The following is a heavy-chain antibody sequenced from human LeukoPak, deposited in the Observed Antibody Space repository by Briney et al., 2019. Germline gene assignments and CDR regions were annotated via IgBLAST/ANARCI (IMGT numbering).Heavy chain of an antibody. CDR2: INPNSGGT. Sequence: GASVKVSCKASGYTFTGYYMHWVRQAPGQGLEWMGWINPNSGGTSYAQKFQGRVTMARDTSISTVYVEVSRLRSDDTAVYYCARSDSYTWFDPWGQGTLVTVSS. CDR3: ARSDSYTWFDP. D-gene: IGHD2-2*02. J-gene: IGHJ5*02. CDR1: GYTFTGYY. V-gene: IGHV1-2*02.